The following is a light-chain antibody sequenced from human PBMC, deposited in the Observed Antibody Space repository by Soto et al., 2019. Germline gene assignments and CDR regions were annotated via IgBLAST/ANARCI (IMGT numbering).Light chain of an antibody. J-gene: IGLJ2*01. V-gene: IGLV2-11*01. CDR3: CSYAGSNILV. Sequence: QSVLTQPRSVSGSPGQSVTISCTGTSSDITDYKSVSWYQQHPGKAPKLMIYDVSKRPSGVPDRFSGSKSGNTASLTISGLQAEDEADYYCCSYAGSNILVFGGGTKLTVL. CDR1: SSDITDYKS. CDR2: DVS.